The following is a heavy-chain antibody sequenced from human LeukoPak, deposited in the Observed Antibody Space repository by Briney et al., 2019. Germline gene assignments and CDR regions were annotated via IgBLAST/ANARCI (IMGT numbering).Heavy chain of an antibody. CDR1: GGTFSSYA. V-gene: IGHV1-69*05. Sequence: SVKVSCKASGGTFSSYAISWVRQAPGQGLEWMGGIIPIFGTANYAQKFQGRVTITTDESTSTAYMELSSLRSEDTAVYYCARESGQQLVSYYFDYWGQGTLVTVSS. J-gene: IGHJ4*02. CDR3: ARESGQQLVSYYFDY. D-gene: IGHD6-13*01. CDR2: IIPIFGTA.